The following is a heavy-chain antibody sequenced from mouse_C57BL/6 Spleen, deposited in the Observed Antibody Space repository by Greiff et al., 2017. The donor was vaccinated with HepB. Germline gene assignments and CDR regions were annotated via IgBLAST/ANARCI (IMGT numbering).Heavy chain of an antibody. J-gene: IGHJ1*03. V-gene: IGHV3-6*01. CDR1: GYSITSGYY. Sequence: EVQLQESGPGLVKPSQSLSLTCSVTGYSITSGYYWNWIRQFPGNKLEWMGYISYDGSNNYNPSLKNRISITRDTSKNQFFLKLNPVTTEDTATYYCASSTRYYGSRWYFDVWGTGTTVTVSS. D-gene: IGHD1-1*01. CDR2: ISYDGSN. CDR3: ASSTRYYGSRWYFDV.